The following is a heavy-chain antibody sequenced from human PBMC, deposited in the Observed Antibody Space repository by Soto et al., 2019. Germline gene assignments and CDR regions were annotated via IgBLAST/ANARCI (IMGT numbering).Heavy chain of an antibody. J-gene: IGHJ2*01. CDR2: ISGSGGST. CDR1: GFTFSNYA. V-gene: IGHV3-23*01. D-gene: IGHD3-16*02. Sequence: EVQLLESGGGLVQPGGSLRLSCAASGFTFSNYAMSWVRQAPGKGLEWVSAISGSGGSTYYADSVKGRFTISRDNSKNTLFLQMNSLRADDTAVYYCAKDEGGSYPWYFDLWGRGTLVTVSS. CDR3: AKDEGGSYPWYFDL.